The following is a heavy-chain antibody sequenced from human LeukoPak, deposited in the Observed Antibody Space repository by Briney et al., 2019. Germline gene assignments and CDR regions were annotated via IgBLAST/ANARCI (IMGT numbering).Heavy chain of an antibody. D-gene: IGHD3-22*01. V-gene: IGHV3-49*04. Sequence: GGSLRLSCTASGFTFGDYGVTWVRQAPGKGLEWVGFIRRKDYGGTTEYAASVKGRITISRDDFRSIAYLQINSLRTEDTAVYYCARGDYYDSSGYHLLLDYWGQGTLVSVSS. CDR1: GFTFGDYG. CDR2: IRRKDYGGTT. J-gene: IGHJ4*02. CDR3: ARGDYYDSSGYHLLLDY.